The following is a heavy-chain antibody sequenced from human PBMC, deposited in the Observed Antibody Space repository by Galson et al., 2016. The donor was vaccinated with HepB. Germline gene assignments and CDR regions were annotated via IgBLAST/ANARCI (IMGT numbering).Heavy chain of an antibody. Sequence: SVKVSCKASGYTFTDHYMHWVRQAPGQGLEWMGWINPNSGDTKYAQKFQGRVTMTRDTSISTAYMEMSRLRSDDTTVYFCARGIGGYYGDYNYFDYWGQGPLATAS. CDR1: GYTFTDHY. D-gene: IGHD4-17*01. J-gene: IGHJ4*02. CDR2: INPNSGDT. CDR3: ARGIGGYYGDYNYFDY. V-gene: IGHV1-2*02.